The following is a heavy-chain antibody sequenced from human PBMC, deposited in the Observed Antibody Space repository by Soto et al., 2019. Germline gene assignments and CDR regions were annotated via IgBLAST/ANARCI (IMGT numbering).Heavy chain of an antibody. V-gene: IGHV3-33*01. CDR3: ARDKWTMTTVTTYYFVY. J-gene: IGHJ4*02. Sequence: PGGSLRLSCAASGFTFSSYGMHWVRQAPGKGLEWVAVIWYDGSNKYYADSVKGRFTISRDNSKNTLYLQMNSLRAEDTAVYYCARDKWTMTTVTTYYFVYLGLGT. CDR2: IWYDGSNK. D-gene: IGHD4-4*01. CDR1: GFTFSSYG.